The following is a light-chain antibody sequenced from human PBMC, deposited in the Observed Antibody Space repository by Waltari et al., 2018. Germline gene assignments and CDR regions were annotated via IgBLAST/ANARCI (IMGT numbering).Light chain of an antibody. CDR3: QKYGTLPAT. CDR1: QSISKY. J-gene: IGKJ1*01. V-gene: IGKV3-20*01. Sequence: EIMLTQSPGTLSLSPGAGATLSCRASQSISKYLAWYQQKPGQAPRLLIYDAASRATGIPDRFGGSGSGTDFSLTISRLEPEDSAVYYCQKYGTLPATFGQGTKVEIK. CDR2: DAA.